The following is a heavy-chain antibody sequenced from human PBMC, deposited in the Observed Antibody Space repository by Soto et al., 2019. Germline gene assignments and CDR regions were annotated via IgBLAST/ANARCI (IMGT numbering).Heavy chain of an antibody. CDR1: GYTSADFG. V-gene: IGHV1-18*03. D-gene: IGHD2-2*01. J-gene: IGHJ5*01. Sequence: ASVKVSCKASGYTSADFGISWVRQAPGQGLEWMGWVSGNNGASNPAPKVQGRITMTLDTSTGVSYMALWSLRSDDMAIYYCVRDQKYFRVNGNWFDSWGQGTLVTVSS. CDR2: VSGNNGAS. CDR3: VRDQKYFRVNGNWFDS.